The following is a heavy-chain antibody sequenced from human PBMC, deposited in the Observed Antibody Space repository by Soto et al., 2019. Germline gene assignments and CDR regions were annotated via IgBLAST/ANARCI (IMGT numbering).Heavy chain of an antibody. CDR1: GGTFSSYG. Sequence: QVQLVQSGAEVKKPGFSVKVACKSSGGTFSSYGINWVRQAPGQGPEWMGMIIPNFGTPKYAQKFQGRVTITADESTSTSYMELSSLRSEDTAMYYCARDGRSSSYDYWGQGTLVTVSS. V-gene: IGHV1-69*18. CDR3: ARDGRSSSYDY. D-gene: IGHD6-13*01. J-gene: IGHJ4*02. CDR2: IIPNFGTP.